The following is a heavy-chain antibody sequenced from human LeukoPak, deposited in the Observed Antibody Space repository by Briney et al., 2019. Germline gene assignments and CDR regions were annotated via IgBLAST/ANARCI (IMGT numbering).Heavy chain of an antibody. CDR2: TYYSGST. J-gene: IGHJ6*03. V-gene: IGHV4-59*01. CDR1: GGSISSYY. CDR3: ARDHGFWSGPYYYMDV. D-gene: IGHD3-3*01. Sequence: SETLSLTCTVSGGSISSYYWSWIRQPPGKGLEWIGYTYYSGSTNYNPSLKSRVTISVDTSKNQFSLKLSSVTAADTAVYYRARDHGFWSGPYYYMDVWGRGTTVTVSS.